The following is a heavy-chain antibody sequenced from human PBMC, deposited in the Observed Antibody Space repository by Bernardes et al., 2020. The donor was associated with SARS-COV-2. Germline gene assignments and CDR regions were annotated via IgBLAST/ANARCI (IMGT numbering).Heavy chain of an antibody. J-gene: IGHJ6*02. CDR1: GFTFSTYS. Sequence: VSLSCASSGFTFSTYSLNWPRHAPGTGLEWVAYISSSGNTIYYADSVKGRFTISRDNVKVPLSLQINSQRAEDTAVYYCRGVYYFYGMEVWGPGTTVTVS. CDR2: ISSSGNTI. CDR3: RGVYYFYGMEV. V-gene: IGHV3-48*01.